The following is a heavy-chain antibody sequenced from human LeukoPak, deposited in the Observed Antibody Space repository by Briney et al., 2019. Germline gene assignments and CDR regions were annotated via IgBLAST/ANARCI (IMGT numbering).Heavy chain of an antibody. V-gene: IGHV1-46*01. CDR2: INPSGGST. J-gene: IGHJ4*02. CDR3: ARARRSAFFDY. CDR1: GCTFTSYY. Sequence: ASVKVSCKASGCTFTSYYMHWVRQAPGQGLEWMGIINPSGGSTSYAQKFQGRVTMTRDMSTSTVYMELSSLRSEDTAVYYCARARRSAFFDYWGQGTPVTVSS.